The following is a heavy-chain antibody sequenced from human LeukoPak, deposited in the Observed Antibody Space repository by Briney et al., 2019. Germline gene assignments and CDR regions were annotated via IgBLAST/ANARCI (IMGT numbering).Heavy chain of an antibody. J-gene: IGHJ6*04. CDR2: ISSSGSTI. D-gene: IGHD3-10*02. V-gene: IGHV3-11*04. Sequence: LSLTCTVSGGSISSSSYYWGWIRQAPGKGLEWVLYISSSGSTIYYADSVKGRFTISRDNHKNSLYLQMTSLRAEDTAVYYCAELGITMIGGVWGKGTTVTISS. CDR1: GGSISSSSYY. CDR3: AELGITMIGGV.